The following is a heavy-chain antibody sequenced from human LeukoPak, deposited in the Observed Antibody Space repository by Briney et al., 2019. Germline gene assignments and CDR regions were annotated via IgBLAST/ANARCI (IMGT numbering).Heavy chain of an antibody. CDR3: ARHSWTGCDLKNYYGMDV. J-gene: IGHJ6*02. CDR2: IHYSGTT. V-gene: IGHV4-39*01. CDR1: GGSISSNSYF. Sequence: SETLSLTCTVSGGSISSNSYFWGWVRQSPGKGLVWIGNIHYSGTTYYHPSLKSRVKISVDTSKNQFSLNLSSVTAADTAVYYCARHSWTGCDLKNYYGMDVWGQGTTVTVSS. D-gene: IGHD3/OR15-3a*01.